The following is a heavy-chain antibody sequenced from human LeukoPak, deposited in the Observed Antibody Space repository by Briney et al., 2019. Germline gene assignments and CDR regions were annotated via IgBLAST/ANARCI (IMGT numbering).Heavy chain of an antibody. V-gene: IGHV4-34*01. CDR1: GGSFSGYY. CDR3: ARSVKDEYGGNSYYYYGMDV. J-gene: IGHJ6*02. D-gene: IGHD4-23*01. CDR2: INHSGST. Sequence: SETLSLTCAVYGGSFSGYYWSWIRQPPGKGLEWIGEINHSGSTNYNPSLKSRVTISVDTSKNQFSLKLSSVTAADTAVYYCARSVKDEYGGNSYYYYGMDVWGQGTTVTVSS.